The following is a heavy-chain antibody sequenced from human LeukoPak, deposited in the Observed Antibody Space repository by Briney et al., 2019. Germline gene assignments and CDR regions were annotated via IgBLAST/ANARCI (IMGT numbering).Heavy chain of an antibody. V-gene: IGHV4-59*08. CDR3: AKHQRDYSDSSGYRRPFDY. D-gene: IGHD3-22*01. CDR2: IYYSGST. J-gene: IGHJ4*02. Sequence: SETLSRTCTVPGGSISSYYWSWIRQPPGKGLEWIGYIYYSGSTNYNPSLKSRVTISVHTSQKQFSLKLSSVTAADTAVYYCAKHQRDYSDSSGYRRPFDYWGQGTLVTVSS. CDR1: GGSISSYY.